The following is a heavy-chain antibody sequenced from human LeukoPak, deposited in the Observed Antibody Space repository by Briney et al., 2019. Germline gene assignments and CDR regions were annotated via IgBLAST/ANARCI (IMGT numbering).Heavy chain of an antibody. J-gene: IGHJ4*02. CDR2: IYYSGST. Sequence: PSETLSPTCTVSGGTISGSRYYWGWIRQPPGKGLEWIGSIYYSGSTYYNPSLKSRVTIFVDTSKNQFSLRLSSVTAADTAVYYCARQGPYSSGWYPQFDYWGQGTLVTVSS. CDR3: ARQGPYSSGWYPQFDY. CDR1: GGTISGSRYY. V-gene: IGHV4-39*01. D-gene: IGHD6-19*01.